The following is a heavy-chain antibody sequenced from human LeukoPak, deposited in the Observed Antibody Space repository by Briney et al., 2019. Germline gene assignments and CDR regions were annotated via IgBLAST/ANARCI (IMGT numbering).Heavy chain of an antibody. CDR2: ISGSGGST. J-gene: IGHJ4*02. CDR3: AKAITMIVVVRHYFDY. Sequence: GGSLRLSCAASGFTFSSYWMSWVRQAPGKGLEWVSAISGSGGSTYYADSVKGRFTISRDNSKNTLYLQMNSLRAEDTAVYYCAKAITMIVVVRHYFDYWGQGTLVTVSS. CDR1: GFTFSSYW. D-gene: IGHD3-22*01. V-gene: IGHV3-23*01.